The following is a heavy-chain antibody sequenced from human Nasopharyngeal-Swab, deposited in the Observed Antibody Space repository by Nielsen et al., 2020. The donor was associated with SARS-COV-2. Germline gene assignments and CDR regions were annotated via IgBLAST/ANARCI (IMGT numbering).Heavy chain of an antibody. J-gene: IGHJ4*02. CDR2: IWYDGSNK. D-gene: IGHD3-22*01. V-gene: IGHV3-33*01. CDR3: ARDRDYYDSSGYPLDY. CDR1: GFTFSSYG. Sequence: GESLKISCAASGFTFSSYGMHWVRQAPGKGLEWVAVIWYDGSNKYYGDSVKGRFTISRDNSKNTLCLQMNSLRAEDTAVYYCARDRDYYDSSGYPLDYWGPGTLVTVSS.